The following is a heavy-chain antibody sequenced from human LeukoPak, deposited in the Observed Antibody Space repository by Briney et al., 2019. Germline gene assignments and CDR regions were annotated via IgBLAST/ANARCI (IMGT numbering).Heavy chain of an antibody. CDR1: GFTFSSYS. D-gene: IGHD3-22*01. CDR3: AYDSSGYYYTPGDY. Sequence: GGSLRLSCAASGFTFSSYSMNWVRQAPGKGLEWVSSISSSSSYIYYADSVKGRFTISRGNSKNTLYLQMNSLRAEDTAVYYCAYDSSGYYYTPGDYWGQGTLVTVSS. V-gene: IGHV3-21*01. CDR2: ISSSSSYI. J-gene: IGHJ4*02.